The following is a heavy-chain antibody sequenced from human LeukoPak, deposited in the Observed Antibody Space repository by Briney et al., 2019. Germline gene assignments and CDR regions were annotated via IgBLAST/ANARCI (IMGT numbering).Heavy chain of an antibody. CDR2: INHSGST. CDR3: ARFQTRKIDGMDV. D-gene: IGHD1-14*01. J-gene: IGHJ6*02. CDR1: GGSSSGYY. V-gene: IGHV4-34*01. Sequence: PSETLSLTCAVYGGSSSGYYWSWIRQPPGKGLEWIGEINHSGSTNYNPSLRSRVTISVDTSKNQFSLKLSSVTAADTAVYYCARFQTRKIDGMDVWGQGTTVTVSS.